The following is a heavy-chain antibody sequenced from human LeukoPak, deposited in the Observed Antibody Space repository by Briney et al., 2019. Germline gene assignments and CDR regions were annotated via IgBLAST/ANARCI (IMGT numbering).Heavy chain of an antibody. V-gene: IGHV3-30*04. CDR3: ARTYRNGWYYFDY. J-gene: IGHJ4*02. D-gene: IGHD6-19*01. CDR1: GFTFSSYA. Sequence: GGSLRLSCAASGFTFSSYAMHWVRQAPGKGLEWVAVISYDGSNKYYADSVKGRFTISRDNSKNTLYLQMNSLRADDTAVYYCARTYRNGWYYFDYWGQGTLVIVSS. CDR2: ISYDGSNK.